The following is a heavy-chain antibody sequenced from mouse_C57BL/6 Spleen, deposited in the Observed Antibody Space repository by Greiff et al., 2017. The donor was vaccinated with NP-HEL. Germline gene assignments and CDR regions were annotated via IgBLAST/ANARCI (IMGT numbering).Heavy chain of an antibody. CDR3: ARIYYGNPYYFDY. D-gene: IGHD2-1*01. Sequence: VQLQQSGPELVKPGASVKISCKASGYTFTDYYMNWVKQSHGKSLEWIGDINPNNGGTSYNQKFKGKATLTVDKSSSTAYMELRSLTSEDSAVYYCARIYYGNPYYFDYWGQGTTLTVSS. J-gene: IGHJ2*01. CDR1: GYTFTDYY. V-gene: IGHV1-26*01. CDR2: INPNNGGT.